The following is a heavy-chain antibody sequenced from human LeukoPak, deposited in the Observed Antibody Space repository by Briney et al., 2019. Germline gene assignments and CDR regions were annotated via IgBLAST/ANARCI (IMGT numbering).Heavy chain of an antibody. CDR1: GFTVSRNY. CDR3: ARGGSRTFDN. V-gene: IGHV3-53*01. Sequence: GGTLRLFCAASGFTVSRNYMSWVRQAPGKGLEWVLVVYRCATTHYADSVKGRFTITRDNAKNSLYPQLNSLRADDTAVYYYARGGSRTFDNWGQGTLVAVSS. D-gene: IGHD3-10*01. CDR2: VYRCATT. J-gene: IGHJ4*02.